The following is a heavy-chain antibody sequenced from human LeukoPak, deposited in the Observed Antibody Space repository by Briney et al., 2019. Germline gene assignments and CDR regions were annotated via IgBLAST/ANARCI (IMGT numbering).Heavy chain of an antibody. Sequence: GGSLRLSCAASGFTVSTNYMSWVRQAPGKGLEWVGRTRNKANSFTTEYAASVKGRFTILRDDSKNSLYLQMNSLKTEDTAVYYCARANVAGFDYWGQGTLVTVSS. CDR3: ARANVAGFDY. CDR2: TRNKANSFTT. J-gene: IGHJ4*02. CDR1: GFTVSTNY. V-gene: IGHV3-72*01.